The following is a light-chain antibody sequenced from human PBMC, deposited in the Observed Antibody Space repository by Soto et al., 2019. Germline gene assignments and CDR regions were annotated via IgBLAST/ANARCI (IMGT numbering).Light chain of an antibody. Sequence: TQSPATLSLSPGERATLSCRASQSVSSYLAWYQQKPGQAPRLLIYDASNRATGIPARFSGSGSGTDFTLTISSLEPEDFAVYYCPQRSNWPPYTFGQGTKLEIK. CDR3: PQRSNWPPYT. J-gene: IGKJ2*01. CDR2: DAS. CDR1: QSVSSY. V-gene: IGKV3-11*01.